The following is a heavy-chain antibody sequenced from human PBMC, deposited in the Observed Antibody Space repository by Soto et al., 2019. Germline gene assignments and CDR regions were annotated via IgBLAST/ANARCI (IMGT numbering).Heavy chain of an antibody. V-gene: IGHV3-48*02. CDR2: ISSSSSTI. CDR3: ARVLRGDWYYGMDV. Sequence: GGSLRLSCAASGFTFSSYSMNWVRQAPGKGLEWVSYISSSSSTIYYADSVKGRFTISRDNAKNSLYLQMNSLRDEDTAVYYCARVLRGDWYYGMDVWGQGTTVTVSS. J-gene: IGHJ6*02. D-gene: IGHD3-10*01. CDR1: GFTFSSYS.